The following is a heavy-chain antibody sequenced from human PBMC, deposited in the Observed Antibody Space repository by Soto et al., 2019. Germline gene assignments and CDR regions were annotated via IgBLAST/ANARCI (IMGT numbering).Heavy chain of an antibody. V-gene: IGHV4-59*08. CDR2: VYYTGTT. CDR1: GGSINNYY. Sequence: SETLSLTCTVSGGSINNYYWTWFRQPPGMGLEWIGYVYYTGTTSYNPSLKSRVTISIDGSKNQISLKLSSVTAGDTAFYYCARLGGYYHSLDTWSQGTLVTVS. J-gene: IGHJ5*02. CDR3: ARLGGYYHSLDT. D-gene: IGHD3-22*01.